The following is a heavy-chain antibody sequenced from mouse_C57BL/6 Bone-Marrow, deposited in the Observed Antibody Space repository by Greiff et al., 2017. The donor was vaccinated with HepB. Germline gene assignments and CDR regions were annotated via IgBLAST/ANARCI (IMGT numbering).Heavy chain of an antibody. CDR2: IGPGSGST. Sequence: VQLQQSGAELVKPGASVKISCKASGYTFTDYYINWVKQRPGQGLEWIGKIGPGSGSTYYNEKLKGKATLTADKSSSTAYMQLSSLTSEDSAVYFCARDVRLAYYAMDYWGQGTSVTVSS. CDR3: ARDVRLAYYAMDY. D-gene: IGHD3-2*02. V-gene: IGHV1-77*01. J-gene: IGHJ4*01. CDR1: GYTFTDYY.